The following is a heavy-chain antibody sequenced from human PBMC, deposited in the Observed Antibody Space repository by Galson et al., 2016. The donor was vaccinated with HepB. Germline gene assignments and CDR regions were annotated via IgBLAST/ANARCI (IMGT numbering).Heavy chain of an antibody. V-gene: IGHV3-9*01. Sequence: SLRLSCAASGFIFDEYAMNWVRQAPGKGLEWVSSISWNSGHTAYANSVKGRFTISRDNAKNSLYLEMNSLRPEDTAFYYCTKDIGLIVTGTTRFDSWGQGTLVTVSS. CDR1: GFIFDEYA. CDR2: ISWNSGHT. D-gene: IGHD1-7*01. J-gene: IGHJ4*02. CDR3: TKDIGLIVTGTTRFDS.